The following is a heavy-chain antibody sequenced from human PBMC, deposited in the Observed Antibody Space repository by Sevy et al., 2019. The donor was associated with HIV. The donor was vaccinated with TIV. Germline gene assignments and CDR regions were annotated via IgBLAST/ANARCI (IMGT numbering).Heavy chain of an antibody. Sequence: GGSLRLSCAASGFTFSSYAMSWVRQAPGKGLEWVSAISGSGGSTYYADSVKGRFTISRDNSKNTLYLQMNSLRAEETAVYYCAKDQDYYDSSGYYPERLYYYGMDVWGQGTTVTVSS. V-gene: IGHV3-23*01. CDR3: AKDQDYYDSSGYYPERLYYYGMDV. J-gene: IGHJ6*02. CDR2: ISGSGGST. D-gene: IGHD3-22*01. CDR1: GFTFSSYA.